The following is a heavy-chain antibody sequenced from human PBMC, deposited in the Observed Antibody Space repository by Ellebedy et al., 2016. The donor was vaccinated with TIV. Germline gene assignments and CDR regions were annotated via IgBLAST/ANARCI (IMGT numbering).Heavy chain of an antibody. CDR3: ARDGMTTIFGLIRPQNGMDV. Sequence: GESLKISXAASGFTVSSHYMSWVRQAPGQGLEWVSVIYTGSSTYYADSVRGRFTISRDDSKNTLYLQMNSLRAEDSAVYYCARDGMTTIFGLIRPQNGMDVWGQGTTVTVSS. J-gene: IGHJ6*02. V-gene: IGHV3-53*01. D-gene: IGHD3/OR15-3a*01. CDR1: GFTVSSHY. CDR2: IYTGSST.